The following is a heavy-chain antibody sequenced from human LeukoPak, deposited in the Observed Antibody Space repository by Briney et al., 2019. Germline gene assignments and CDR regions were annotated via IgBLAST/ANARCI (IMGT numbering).Heavy chain of an antibody. J-gene: IGHJ5*02. CDR3: ARGRSRYNWFDP. CDR1: GYTFTSYD. V-gene: IGHV1-8*01. Sequence: ASVKVSCKASGYTFTSYDINWVRQATGQGLEWMGWMNPNSGNTGYAQKFQGRVTMTRNTSISTAYMELSSLRSEDTAVYYCARGRSRYNWFDPWGQGTLVTVPS. CDR2: MNPNSGNT.